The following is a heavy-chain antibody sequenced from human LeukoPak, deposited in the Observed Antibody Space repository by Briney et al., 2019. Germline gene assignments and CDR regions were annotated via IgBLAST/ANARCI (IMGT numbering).Heavy chain of an antibody. CDR1: GLTFSAYW. D-gene: IGHD6-19*01. CDR2: IEQDGSEK. Sequence: GGSLRLSCAASGLTFSAYWGNWVRQAPGKGLEWVANIEQDGSEKNYVDSVKGRFTTSRDNGENSLYLQMNSLRVEDTGVYYCVGGIGWLPDYWGQGTLVTV. CDR3: VGGIGWLPDY. J-gene: IGHJ4*02. V-gene: IGHV3-7*01.